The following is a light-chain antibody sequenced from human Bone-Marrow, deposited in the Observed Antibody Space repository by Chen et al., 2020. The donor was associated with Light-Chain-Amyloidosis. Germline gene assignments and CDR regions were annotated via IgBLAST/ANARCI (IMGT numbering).Light chain of an antibody. CDR1: QSISSW. CDR3: QQYDTYPWT. J-gene: IGKJ1*01. Sequence: DIQMTQSPSTLSASVGDRVTITCRASQSISSWLAWYQQKPGKAPKLLIYDASSLESGVPSRFSGSGYGTEFTLTLSSLQPDDFATYYCQQYDTYPWTFGQGTKVEIK. CDR2: DAS. V-gene: IGKV1-5*01.